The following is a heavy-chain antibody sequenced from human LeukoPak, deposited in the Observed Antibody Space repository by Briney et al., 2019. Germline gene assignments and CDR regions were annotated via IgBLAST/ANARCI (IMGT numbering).Heavy chain of an antibody. CDR1: GGTFSSYA. CDR3: AKDHCYSTSCHYFQH. V-gene: IGHV1-69*01. CDR2: IIPIFGTA. Sequence: ASVKVSCKASGGTFSSYAISWVRQAPGQGLEWMGGIIPIFGTANYAQKFQGRVTITADESTSTAYMELSSLRSEDTAVYYCAKDHCYSTSCHYFQHWGQGTLVTVSS. D-gene: IGHD2-2*01. J-gene: IGHJ1*01.